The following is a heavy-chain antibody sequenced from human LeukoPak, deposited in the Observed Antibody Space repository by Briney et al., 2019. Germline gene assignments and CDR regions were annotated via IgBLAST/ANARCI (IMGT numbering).Heavy chain of an antibody. CDR2: ISASSSFI. D-gene: IGHD2-2*01. Sequence: KAGGSLRLSCAASGFTFSHYSMNWVRQAPGKGLEWVSSISASSSFIYYADSLKGRFTISRDNAKNSLYMQMNSLRAEDTAVFYCARGYCSRTSCEDFDYWGQGTLVTVSS. CDR1: GFTFSHYS. J-gene: IGHJ4*02. CDR3: ARGYCSRTSCEDFDY. V-gene: IGHV3-21*01.